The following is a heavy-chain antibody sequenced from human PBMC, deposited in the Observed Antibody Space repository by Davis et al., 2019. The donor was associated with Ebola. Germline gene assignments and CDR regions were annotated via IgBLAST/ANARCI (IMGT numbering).Heavy chain of an antibody. Sequence: ASVKVSCKASGYTFTSYGISWVRQAPGQGLEWMGWISAYNGNTNYVQNFQGRVTMTTDTSTSTAYMELRSLRSDDTAVYYCARSRAGGDLAEFDSWGQGILVTVSS. J-gene: IGHJ4*02. D-gene: IGHD2-21*01. CDR2: ISAYNGNT. V-gene: IGHV1-18*01. CDR3: ARSRAGGDLAEFDS. CDR1: GYTFTSYG.